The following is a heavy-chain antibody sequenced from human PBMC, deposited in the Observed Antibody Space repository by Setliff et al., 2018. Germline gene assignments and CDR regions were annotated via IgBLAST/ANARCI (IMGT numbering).Heavy chain of an antibody. V-gene: IGHV1-3*01. CDR1: GYTFTSYA. CDR2: INAGNGNT. Sequence: ASVKVSCKASGYTFTSYAMHWVRQAPGQRLEWMGWINAGNGNTKYSQKFQGRVTITRDTSASTAYMELSSLRSEDTAVYYCAREVGPLWFGALDYYYYYYGMDVWGQGTTVTVSS. CDR3: AREVGPLWFGALDYYYYYYGMDV. J-gene: IGHJ6*02. D-gene: IGHD3-10*01.